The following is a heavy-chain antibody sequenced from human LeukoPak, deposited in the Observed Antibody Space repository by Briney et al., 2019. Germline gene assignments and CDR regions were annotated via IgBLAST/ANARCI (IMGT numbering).Heavy chain of an antibody. Sequence: GGSLRLSCEASGFIFSTYAFHWVRQAPGKGPEWMAFITYDGSDTYFADSVKGRFTLSRDNSKNALYLQMNSLTSADTAMYYCARPGGYAFDAWGQGTMVTVSS. V-gene: IGHV3-30*04. J-gene: IGHJ3*01. D-gene: IGHD3-10*01. CDR1: GFIFSTYA. CDR2: ITYDGSDT. CDR3: ARPGGYAFDA.